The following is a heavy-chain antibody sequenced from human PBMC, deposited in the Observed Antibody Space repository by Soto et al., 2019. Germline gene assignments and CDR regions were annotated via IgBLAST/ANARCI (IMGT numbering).Heavy chain of an antibody. CDR2: INLSGST. CDR3: ARGGRSYGSGSYPFDY. Sequence: QVQLQQWGAGLLKPSETLSLTCAVYGGSFRVYYWAWFRRPPGRGWGGIGEINLSGSTNYNPSPKSRVTISVDTSKNQFSLKLSSVTAADTAVYYCARGGRSYGSGSYPFDYWGQGTLVTVSS. CDR1: GGSFRVYY. D-gene: IGHD3-10*01. V-gene: IGHV4-34*01. J-gene: IGHJ4*02.